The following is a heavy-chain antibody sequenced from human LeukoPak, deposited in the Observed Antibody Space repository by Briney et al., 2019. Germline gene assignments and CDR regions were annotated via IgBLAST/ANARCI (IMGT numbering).Heavy chain of an antibody. J-gene: IGHJ5*01. CDR3: ARSDWLDS. CDR1: GFTFSSYT. CDR2: ISRSGSTI. V-gene: IGHV3-48*01. Sequence: GGSLRLSCAASGFTFSSYTMNWVRQAPGKGLEWVSYISRSGSTIYYADSVKGRFTISRDNGKNSLYLQMNSLRAEDTAVYYCARSDWLDSWGQGTLVIVSS.